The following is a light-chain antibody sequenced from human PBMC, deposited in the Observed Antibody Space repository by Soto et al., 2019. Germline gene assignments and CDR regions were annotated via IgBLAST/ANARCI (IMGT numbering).Light chain of an antibody. V-gene: IGLV2-8*01. J-gene: IGLJ1*01. CDR1: RSDVGNYNY. CDR2: EVS. CDR3: SSYAGSNNYV. Sequence: QSALTQPPSASGSPGQSVTISCIGTRSDVGNYNYVSWYQQHPGKAPKLMIYEVSKRPSGVPDRFSGSKSGDTASLTVSGLQTDDEADYYCSSYAGSNNYVFGTGTKVTVL.